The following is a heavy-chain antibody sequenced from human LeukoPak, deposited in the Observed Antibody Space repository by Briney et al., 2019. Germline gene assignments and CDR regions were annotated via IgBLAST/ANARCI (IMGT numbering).Heavy chain of an antibody. CDR2: FYHSGST. D-gene: IGHD5-18*01. Sequence: SETLSLTCTVSGYFIRSGFYWGWIRQPPGKGLEWIGSFYHSGSTYYNPSLESRVTISLDTSKNQLSLKLTSVTAADTAVYYCARGRKYTSGYRVTELGSGYSDYWGQGTLVTVSS. J-gene: IGHJ4*02. V-gene: IGHV4-38-2*02. CDR1: GYFIRSGFY. CDR3: ARGRKYTSGYRVTELGSGYSDY.